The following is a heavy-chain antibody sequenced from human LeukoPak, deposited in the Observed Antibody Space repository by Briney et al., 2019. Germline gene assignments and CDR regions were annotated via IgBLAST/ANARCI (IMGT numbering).Heavy chain of an antibody. D-gene: IGHD4-17*01. CDR2: ISAHNGNT. CDR1: GYTFTGYY. Sequence: ASVKVSCKASGYTFTGYYMHWVRQAPGQGLKWMGWISAHNGNTNYAQKLQGRVTMTTDTSTSTAYMELRSLRSDDTAVYYCARTRGDYGDYGMDVWGQGTTVTVSS. J-gene: IGHJ6*02. V-gene: IGHV1-18*04. CDR3: ARTRGDYGDYGMDV.